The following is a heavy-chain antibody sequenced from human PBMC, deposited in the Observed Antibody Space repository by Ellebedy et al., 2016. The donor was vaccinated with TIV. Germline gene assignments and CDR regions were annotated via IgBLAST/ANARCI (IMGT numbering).Heavy chain of an antibody. J-gene: IGHJ4*02. CDR1: GYTFTGYY. CDR3: ARDRPYCSGGSCYSLEPDY. V-gene: IGHV1-2*02. Sequence: ASVKVSCXASGYTFTGYYMHWVRQAPGQGLEWMGWINPNSGGTNYAQKFQGRVTMTRDTSISTAYMELSRLRSDDTAVYYCARDRPYCSGGSCYSLEPDYWGQGTLVTVSS. CDR2: INPNSGGT. D-gene: IGHD2-15*01.